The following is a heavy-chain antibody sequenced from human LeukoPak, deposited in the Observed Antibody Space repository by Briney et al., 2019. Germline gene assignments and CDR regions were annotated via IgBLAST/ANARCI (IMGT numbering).Heavy chain of an antibody. CDR1: GFTFSSYG. J-gene: IGHJ4*02. CDR2: IWYDGSNK. D-gene: IGHD6-13*01. V-gene: IGHV3-33*08. CDR3: ARDQGSSWAVNIALEIDY. Sequence: QPGGSLRLSCAASGFTFSSYGMHWVRQAPGKGLEWVAVIWYDGSNKYYADSVKGRFTISRDNSKNTLYLQMNSLRAEDTAVYYCARDQGSSWAVNIALEIDYWGQGTLVTVSS.